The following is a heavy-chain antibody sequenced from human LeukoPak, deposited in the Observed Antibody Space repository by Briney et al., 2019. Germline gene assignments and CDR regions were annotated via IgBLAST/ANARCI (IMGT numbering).Heavy chain of an antibody. D-gene: IGHD6-13*01. CDR2: IHSDGTT. CDR3: AREAGYSTSWCAYYFDY. J-gene: IGHJ4*02. V-gene: IGHV3-53*01. CDR1: EFSVSHNY. Sequence: GGSLRLSCAASEFSVSHNYMSWVRQAPGKGLEWVSVIHSDGTTHYADSVKGRFTISRDNSKNTLYLQMNSLRVEDTAMYYCAREAGYSTSWCAYYFDYWGQGTLVTVAS.